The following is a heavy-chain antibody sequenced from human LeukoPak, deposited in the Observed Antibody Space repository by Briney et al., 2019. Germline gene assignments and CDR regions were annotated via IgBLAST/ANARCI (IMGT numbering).Heavy chain of an antibody. CDR2: IYSGGAT. D-gene: IGHD6-13*01. CDR3: ARDPAAAGHFDH. V-gene: IGHV3-66*01. Sequence: GGSLRLSCAASGFTVSSKYMSWVRQTPGKGLEWVSVIYSGGATYYADSVNGRFTISRDNSKNTVYLQMNNLRAEDTAVYYCARDPAAAGHFDHWGQGTLVTVSS. CDR1: GFTVSSKY. J-gene: IGHJ4*02.